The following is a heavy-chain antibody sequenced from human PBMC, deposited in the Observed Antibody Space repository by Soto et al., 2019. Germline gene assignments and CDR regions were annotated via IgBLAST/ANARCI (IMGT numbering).Heavy chain of an antibody. Sequence: EVQLVESGGGLVQPGGSLRLSCAASGFTFSSYDMHWVRQVAGKGLEWVSAIGVAGDTYYPDSVKGRFTISRENAKNSWYLQMNSLRAEDTAVDYCASGGLGSSWYEGGSRIDYWGQGTLVTVSS. D-gene: IGHD6-13*01. CDR1: GFTFSSYD. J-gene: IGHJ4*02. CDR3: ASGGLGSSWYEGGSRIDY. V-gene: IGHV3-13*01. CDR2: IGVAGDT.